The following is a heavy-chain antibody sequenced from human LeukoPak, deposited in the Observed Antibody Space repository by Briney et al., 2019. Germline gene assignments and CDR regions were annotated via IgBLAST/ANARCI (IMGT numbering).Heavy chain of an antibody. CDR3: AKGAVLGVPAAIAYYFDY. CDR2: ISGSGGNT. CDR1: GFTFSIYA. D-gene: IGHD2-2*01. J-gene: IGHJ4*02. Sequence: PGGSLRLFCAASGFTFSIYAMSWVRQAPGEGLECVSAISGSGGNTYYADSGKGRFTISRDNSKNKLYLQMNSLRAEDTAVSYCAKGAVLGVPAAIAYYFDYWGQGTLVTVSS. V-gene: IGHV3-23*01.